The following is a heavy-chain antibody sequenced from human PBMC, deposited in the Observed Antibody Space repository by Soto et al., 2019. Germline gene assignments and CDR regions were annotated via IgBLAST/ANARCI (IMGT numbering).Heavy chain of an antibody. D-gene: IGHD3-3*01. CDR3: ARFLWSDTSLYYFDY. CDR1: GFSLTGSGVG. J-gene: IGHJ4*02. CDR2: IYWDDDK. V-gene: IGHV2-5*02. Sequence: QITLKESGPTLVKPTQTLTLTCTFSGFSLTGSGVGVGWIRQPPGKALEWLALIYWDDDKRYSPSLKSRLTITKDTSKNQVALTVTNMDPVDTATCYCARFLWSDTSLYYFDYWGQGTLVTVSS.